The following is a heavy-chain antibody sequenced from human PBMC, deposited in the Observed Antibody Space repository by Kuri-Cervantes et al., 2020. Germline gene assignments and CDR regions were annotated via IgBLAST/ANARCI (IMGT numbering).Heavy chain of an antibody. V-gene: IGHV3-23*01. D-gene: IGHD3-22*01. CDR1: GFTFSSYV. CDR3: TKEGYYDSSGLYYYYYYMDV. Sequence: GESLKISCAASGFTFSSYVMSWVRQAPGKGLEWVSAISGSGGSTYYADSVKGRFTISRDNSKNTLYLQMNSPRAEDTAVYYCTKEGYYDSSGLYYYYYYMDVWGKGTTVTVSS. CDR2: ISGSGGST. J-gene: IGHJ6*03.